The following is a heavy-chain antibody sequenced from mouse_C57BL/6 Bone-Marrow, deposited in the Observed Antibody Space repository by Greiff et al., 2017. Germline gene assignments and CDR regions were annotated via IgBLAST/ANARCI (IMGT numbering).Heavy chain of an antibody. CDR3: ARVCISTVVARFFDV. J-gene: IGHJ1*03. Sequence: QVQLQQPGAELVKPGASVKLSCKASGYTFTSYWMHWVKQRPGRGLAWVGRFDPNGGGTKYNEKFKSKATLTVDKPSSTAYMQLSSMTSADSAVYYCARVCISTVVARFFDVWGTGTTVTVSS. CDR2: FDPNGGGT. CDR1: GYTFTSYW. V-gene: IGHV1-72*01. D-gene: IGHD1-1*01.